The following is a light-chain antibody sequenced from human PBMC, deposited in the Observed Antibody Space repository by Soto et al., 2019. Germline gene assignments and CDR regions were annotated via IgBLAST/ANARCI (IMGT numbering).Light chain of an antibody. Sequence: QSVLTQPPSVSGAPGQRVTISCTGSSSNIGAGYDVHWYQHLPGTAPKLLIYSNNQRPSGVPDRFSGSKSGTSASLAISGLQSEDEADYHCAAWDDSLNGPVFGGGTKLTVL. CDR3: AAWDDSLNGPV. J-gene: IGLJ3*02. CDR2: SNN. CDR1: SSNIGAGYD. V-gene: IGLV1-44*01.